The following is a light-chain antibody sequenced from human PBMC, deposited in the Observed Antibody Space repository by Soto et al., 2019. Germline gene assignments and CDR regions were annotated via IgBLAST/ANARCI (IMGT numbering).Light chain of an antibody. V-gene: IGKV3-11*01. CDR2: DAS. J-gene: IGKJ1*01. CDR3: QQRSYWPPT. CDR1: QSVSSY. Sequence: EIVFTQSPATLSLSPAERATLSCRASQSVSSYLAWYQQKPGQAPRLLIYDASNRATGIPAGFSGSGSGTDFTLTISSLEPEDFAVYYCQQRSYWPPTFGQGTKVDI.